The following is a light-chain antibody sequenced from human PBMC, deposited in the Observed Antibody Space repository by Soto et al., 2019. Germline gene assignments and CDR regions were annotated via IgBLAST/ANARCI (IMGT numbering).Light chain of an antibody. CDR1: QSVSTY. J-gene: IGKJ4*01. CDR3: QQRRNWPRLA. V-gene: IGKV3-11*01. CDR2: DAS. Sequence: EIVLTQSPATLSLSPGERATLCCRASQSVSTYLAWYQQKPGQAPRLLIYDASNRATGIPARFTGSGSGTDFTLTISSLEPEDFAVYYCQQRRNWPRLAFGGGTKVDIK.